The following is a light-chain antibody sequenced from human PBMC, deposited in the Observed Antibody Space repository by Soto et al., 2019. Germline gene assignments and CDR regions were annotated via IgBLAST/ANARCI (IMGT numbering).Light chain of an antibody. J-gene: IGLJ1*01. CDR3: QSYDNSLSGYV. Sequence: QSVLTQLPSVSGAPGQRVTISCTGSSSNIGAGYDVHWYQQLPGTAPKLLIYGNSNRPSRVPDRFSGSKSGTSASLAITGVQAEDEADYYCQSYDNSLSGYVFGTGTKLTVL. CDR1: SSNIGAGYD. V-gene: IGLV1-40*01. CDR2: GNS.